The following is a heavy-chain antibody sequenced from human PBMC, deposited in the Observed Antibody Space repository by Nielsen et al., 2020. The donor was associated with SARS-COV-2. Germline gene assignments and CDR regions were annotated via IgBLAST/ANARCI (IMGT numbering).Heavy chain of an antibody. CDR2: IYSCGST. J-gene: IGHJ6*02. D-gene: IGHD2-2*01. Sequence: VRQMPGKGLEWVSVIYSCGSTYYADSVKGRFTISRDNSKNTLYLQMNSLRAEDTAVYYCARDQEDIVVVPAVIAKNYYYYGMDVWGQGTTVTVSS. CDR3: ARDQEDIVVVPAVIAKNYYYYGMDV. V-gene: IGHV3-66*03.